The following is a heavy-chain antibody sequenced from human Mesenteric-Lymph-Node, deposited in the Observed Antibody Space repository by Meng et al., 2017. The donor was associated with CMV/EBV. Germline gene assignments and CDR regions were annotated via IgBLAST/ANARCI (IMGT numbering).Heavy chain of an antibody. CDR3: AGGIAAAGSRWFDP. V-gene: IGHV1-69*02. CDR2: IIPILGIA. Sequence: QVQLVQSGAEAKKPGFSVKVSCKVSGGPFSSYTISWVRQAPGQGLEWMGRIIPILGIANYAQKFQGRVTITADKSTSTAYIELSSLRSEDTAGYYCAGGIAAAGSRWFDPWGQGTLVTVSS. D-gene: IGHD6-13*01. J-gene: IGHJ5*02. CDR1: GGPFSSYT.